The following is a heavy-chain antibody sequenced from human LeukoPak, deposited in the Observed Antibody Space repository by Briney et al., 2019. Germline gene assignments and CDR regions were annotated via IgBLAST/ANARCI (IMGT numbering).Heavy chain of an antibody. D-gene: IGHD6-6*01. J-gene: IGHJ4*02. CDR2: IHYSGST. Sequence: SETLSLTCTVSGGSISSYYRSWIRQPPGKGLEWIGYIHYSGSTNYNPSLKSRVTISVDTSKNQFSLKLSSVTAADTAVYYCARHASSSPYYFDYWGQGTLVTVSS. CDR1: GGSISSYY. V-gene: IGHV4-59*08. CDR3: ARHASSSPYYFDY.